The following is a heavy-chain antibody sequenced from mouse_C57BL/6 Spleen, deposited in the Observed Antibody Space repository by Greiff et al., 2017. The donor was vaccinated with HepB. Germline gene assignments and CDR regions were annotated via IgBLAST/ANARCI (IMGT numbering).Heavy chain of an antibody. D-gene: IGHD1-1*01. CDR3: ARSPLVYYGSSPYAMDY. V-gene: IGHV2-2*01. J-gene: IGHJ4*01. CDR1: GFSLTSYG. CDR2: IWSGGST. Sequence: QVQLQQSGPGLVQPSQSLSITCTVSGFSLTSYGVHWVRQSPGKGLEWLGVIWSGGSTDYNAAFISRLSISKDNSKSQVFFKMNSLQADDTAIYYCARSPLVYYGSSPYAMDYWGQGTSVTVSS.